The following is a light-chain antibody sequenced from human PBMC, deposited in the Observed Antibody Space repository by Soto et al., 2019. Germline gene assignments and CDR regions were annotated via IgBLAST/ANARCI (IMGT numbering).Light chain of an antibody. Sequence: DIQMTQSPSTLSGSVGDRVTITCRASQTISSWLAWYQQKPGKAPKIVIYKASTLKSGVPSRFSGSGSGTELTLTISSLQPDDFATYYCQHYNSYSEACGQGTKVDI. CDR1: QTISSW. J-gene: IGKJ1*01. CDR2: KAS. CDR3: QHYNSYSEA. V-gene: IGKV1-5*03.